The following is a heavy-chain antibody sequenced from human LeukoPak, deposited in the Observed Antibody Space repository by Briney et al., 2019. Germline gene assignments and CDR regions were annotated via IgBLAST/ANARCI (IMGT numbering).Heavy chain of an antibody. CDR1: GFTFDVYA. CDR2: ISRNSGSI. J-gene: IGHJ4*02. V-gene: IGHV3-9*03. CDR3: AKDTISTVATGSFDY. D-gene: IGHD4-17*01. Sequence: PGRSLRLSCAASGFTFDVYAMHCVRQAPGKGLEWVSGISRNSGSIVYADSVKGRFTISRDNAKNSLYLQMNSLRAEDMALYYCAKDTISTVATGSFDYWGQGTLVTVSS.